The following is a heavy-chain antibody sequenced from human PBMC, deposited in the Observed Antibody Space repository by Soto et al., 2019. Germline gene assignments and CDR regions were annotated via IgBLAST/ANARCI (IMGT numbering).Heavy chain of an antibody. J-gene: IGHJ6*02. D-gene: IGHD6-6*01. CDR3: AKLAVRLSYSGIDF. Sequence: PGGSLRLSCAASGFTFSSYSLNWVRQAPGKGLEWVSSISSSSSYIYYADSVKGRFTISRDNAKSSLYLQMNSLRGEDTAIYFCAKLAVRLSYSGIDFWGQGTTVTVSS. CDR2: ISSSSSYI. V-gene: IGHV3-21*04. CDR1: GFTFSSYS.